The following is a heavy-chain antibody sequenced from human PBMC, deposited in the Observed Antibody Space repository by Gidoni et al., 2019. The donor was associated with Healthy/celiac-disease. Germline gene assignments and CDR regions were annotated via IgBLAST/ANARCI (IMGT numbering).Heavy chain of an antibody. CDR3: ARDDYGGNPKLVARAFDI. D-gene: IGHD4-17*01. Sequence: QVQLQESGPGLVKPSQTLSLTCTVSGGPISSGGYYWSWIRQHPGKGLEWIGYIYYSGSTYYNPSLKSRVTISVDTSKNQFSLKLSSVTAADTAVYYCARDDYGGNPKLVARAFDIWGQGTMVTVSS. CDR1: GGPISSGGYY. V-gene: IGHV4-31*03. J-gene: IGHJ3*02. CDR2: IYYSGST.